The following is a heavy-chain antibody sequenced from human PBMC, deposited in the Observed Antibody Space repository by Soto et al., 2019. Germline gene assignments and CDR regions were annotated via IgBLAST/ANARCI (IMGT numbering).Heavy chain of an antibody. CDR1: GFIFSSFA. V-gene: IGHV3-30-3*01. CDR2: ISYDGSNK. J-gene: IGHJ4*02. Sequence: GGSLRLSCAVSGFIFSSFAMHWVRQAPGKGLEWVAVISYDGSNKYYADSVKGRFTISRDNSKNTLYLQMNSLRAEDTAVYYCARDRGITIFGVVITHWGQGTLVTVSS. CDR3: ARDRGITIFGVVITH. D-gene: IGHD3-3*01.